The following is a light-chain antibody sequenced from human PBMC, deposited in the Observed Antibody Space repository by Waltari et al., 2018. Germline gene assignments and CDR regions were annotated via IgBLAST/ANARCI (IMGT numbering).Light chain of an antibody. CDR3: QQADSIPIT. CDR1: QGINDW. V-gene: IGKV1D-12*01. CDR2: AAS. J-gene: IGKJ5*01. Sequence: DIQMTQSPSSVSASVGDRVTTTCRASQGINDWLAWYQQKPGKAPKLLIYAASTLQSGVPSRFSGSGSGTDFTLTISSLQPEDFATYFCQQADSIPITFGQGTRLEIK.